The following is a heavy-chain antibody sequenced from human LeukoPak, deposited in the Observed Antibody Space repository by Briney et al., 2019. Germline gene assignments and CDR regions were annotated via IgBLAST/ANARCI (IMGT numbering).Heavy chain of an antibody. D-gene: IGHD3-10*01. CDR1: GFTFSSYA. V-gene: IGHV3-23*01. CDR3: AKFSRPFHRGITPDY. Sequence: GGSLRLSCAASGFTFSSYAVSWVRQAPGKGLEWVSVISGSGGSTYYADSVKGRFTISRDNSKNTLYLQMNSLRAEDTAVYYCAKFSRPFHRGITPDYWGQGTLVTVSS. CDR2: ISGSGGST. J-gene: IGHJ4*02.